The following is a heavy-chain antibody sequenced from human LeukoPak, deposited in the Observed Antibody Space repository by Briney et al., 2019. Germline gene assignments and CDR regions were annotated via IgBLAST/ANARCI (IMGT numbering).Heavy chain of an antibody. J-gene: IGHJ4*02. D-gene: IGHD4-23*01. V-gene: IGHV3-23*01. Sequence: GGSLRLSCAASGFTFSTNAMTWVRQAPGKGLEWVSAISGSGDRTYYADSVKGRFTISRDNSKNTLFLQVYSLRAEDTAVYYCAKEQNSKGYYDYWGLGTLVTVSS. CDR1: GFTFSTNA. CDR2: ISGSGDRT. CDR3: AKEQNSKGYYDY.